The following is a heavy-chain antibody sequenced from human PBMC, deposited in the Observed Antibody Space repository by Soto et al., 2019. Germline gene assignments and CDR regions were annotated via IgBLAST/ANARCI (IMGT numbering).Heavy chain of an antibody. CDR2: IYYSGST. V-gene: IGHV4-39*01. D-gene: IGHD6-19*01. CDR1: GGSISSSSYY. CDR3: ARGYSSGWYHFDC. Sequence: PSETLSLTCTVSGGSISSSSYYWGWIRQPPGKGLEWIGSIYYSGSTYYNPSLKSRVTISVDTSKNQFSLKLSSVTAADTAVYYCARGYSSGWYHFDCWGQGTLVTSPQ. J-gene: IGHJ4*02.